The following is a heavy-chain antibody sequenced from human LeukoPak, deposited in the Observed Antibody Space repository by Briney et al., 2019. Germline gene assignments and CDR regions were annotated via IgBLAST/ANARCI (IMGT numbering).Heavy chain of an antibody. Sequence: SVKVSCKASGGTFSSYAISWVRQAPGQGLEWMGGIIPIFGTTNYAQKFQGRVKITGDESTSTAYMDLRRLRSEDTAVFYCAGPYRRDIIVVPAAIYYFDYWGQGTLVTVSS. CDR3: AGPYRRDIIVVPAAIYYFDY. CDR1: GGTFSSYA. D-gene: IGHD2-2*01. CDR2: IIPIFGTT. V-gene: IGHV1-69*13. J-gene: IGHJ4*02.